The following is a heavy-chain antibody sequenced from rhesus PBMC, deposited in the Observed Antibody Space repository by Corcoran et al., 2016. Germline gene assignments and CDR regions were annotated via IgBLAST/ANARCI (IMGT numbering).Heavy chain of an antibody. CDR2: IYWDDDK. Sequence: QVTLKESGPALVKPTQTLTLTCTFSGFSLSTSGMGVGWIRQPPGKALEWLASIYWDDDKYFSPSLEVRLTNSQDNSQKQVVPTMNNLDPVGNAPYFRARGGWGYYFDFWGQGVLVTVSS. CDR1: GFSLSTSGMG. D-gene: IGHD3-34*01. V-gene: IGHV2S1*01. J-gene: IGHJ4*01. CDR3: ARGGWGYYFDF.